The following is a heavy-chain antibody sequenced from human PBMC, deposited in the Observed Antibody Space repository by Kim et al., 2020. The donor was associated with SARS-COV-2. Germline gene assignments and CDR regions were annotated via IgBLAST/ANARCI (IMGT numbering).Heavy chain of an antibody. D-gene: IGHD5-18*01. V-gene: IGHV6-1*01. J-gene: IGHJ4*02. CDR3: ARGPQIQLWSISD. Sequence: YAVSVKSRITINPVTSKNQFSLQLNSVTPEDTAVYYCARGPQIQLWSISDWGQGTLVTVSS.